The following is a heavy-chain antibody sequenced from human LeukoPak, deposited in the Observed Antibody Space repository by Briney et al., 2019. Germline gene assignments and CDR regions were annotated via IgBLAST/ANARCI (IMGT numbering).Heavy chain of an antibody. Sequence: GGSLRLSCAASGFAFSSYSMNWVRQAPGKGLEWVSSISSSSSYIYYADSVKGRFTISRDNSKNTLYLQMNSLRAEDTAVYYCAKDTATPATPYYYYYYMDVWGKGTTVTISS. D-gene: IGHD5-18*01. CDR1: GFAFSSYS. CDR3: AKDTATPATPYYYYYYMDV. CDR2: ISSSSSYI. J-gene: IGHJ6*03. V-gene: IGHV3-21*01.